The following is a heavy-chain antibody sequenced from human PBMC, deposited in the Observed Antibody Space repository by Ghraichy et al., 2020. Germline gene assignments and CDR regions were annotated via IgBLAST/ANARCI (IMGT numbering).Heavy chain of an antibody. CDR2: INPNSGGT. J-gene: IGHJ3*02. V-gene: IGHV1-2*02. Sequence: ASVKVSCKASGYTFTGYYMHWVRQAPGQGLEWMGWINPNSGGTNYAQKFQGRVTMTRDTSISTAYMELSRLRSDDTAVYYCARGGRYYDSSGHPSNAFDIWGQGTMVTVSS. CDR1: GYTFTGYY. D-gene: IGHD3-22*01. CDR3: ARGGRYYDSSGHPSNAFDI.